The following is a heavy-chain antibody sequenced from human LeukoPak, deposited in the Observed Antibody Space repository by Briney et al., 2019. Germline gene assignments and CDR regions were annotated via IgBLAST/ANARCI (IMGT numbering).Heavy chain of an antibody. J-gene: IGHJ6*03. Sequence: ASVKVSCKASGYTFTSYGISWVRQAPGQGLGWMGWISGYNGNTNYAEKVQGRVTMTTDTSTSTAYMELRSLRSDDTAVYYCARVRGTHYYYYMDVWGKGTTVTVSS. CDR1: GYTFTSYG. D-gene: IGHD3-16*01. CDR3: ARVRGTHYYYYMDV. CDR2: ISGYNGNT. V-gene: IGHV1-18*01.